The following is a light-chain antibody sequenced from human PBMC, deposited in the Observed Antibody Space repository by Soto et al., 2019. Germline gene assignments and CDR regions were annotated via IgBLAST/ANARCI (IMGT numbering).Light chain of an antibody. V-gene: IGKV3-20*01. CDR2: GAS. CDR3: QQYGSSGT. J-gene: IGKJ1*01. CDR1: QSVSNNY. Sequence: EIVLTQSPGTLSLSIGERTTLSCRASQSVSNNYLAWYQQKPGQAPRLLIYGASNRATGIPDRFSGSGSGTDFTLTISGLEPEDFAVYYCQQYGSSGTFGQGTKVDIK.